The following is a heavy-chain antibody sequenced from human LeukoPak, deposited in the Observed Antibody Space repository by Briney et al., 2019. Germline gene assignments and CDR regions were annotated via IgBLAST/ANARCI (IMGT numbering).Heavy chain of an antibody. CDR3: ARINFYSGGWPAFDY. Sequence: GGSLRLSCAASGFTFSRYCMTWVRQAPGKGLEWVATIKQDGSEKYYVDSVKGRFTISRDNAKNSLYLQMNSLRAEDTAVYYCARINFYSGGWPAFDYWGQGTLVTVSS. V-gene: IGHV3-7*01. CDR1: GFTFSRYC. D-gene: IGHD6-19*01. CDR2: IKQDGSEK. J-gene: IGHJ4*02.